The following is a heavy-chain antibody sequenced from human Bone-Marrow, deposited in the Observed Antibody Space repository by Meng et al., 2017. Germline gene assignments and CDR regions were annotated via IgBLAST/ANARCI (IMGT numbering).Heavy chain of an antibody. CDR1: GFTFSGFD. D-gene: IGHD3-3*02. CDR2: IRSKTDTYAT. CDR3: TVFSRGHI. Sequence: GESLKISCVVSGFTFSGFDVHWVRQASGKGLEWVGRIRSKTDTYATAFAASVKGRFTISRDDSKNTAYLQLNSLKTEDTAVYYCTVFSRGHIWGQGTMVT. V-gene: IGHV3-73*01. J-gene: IGHJ3*02.